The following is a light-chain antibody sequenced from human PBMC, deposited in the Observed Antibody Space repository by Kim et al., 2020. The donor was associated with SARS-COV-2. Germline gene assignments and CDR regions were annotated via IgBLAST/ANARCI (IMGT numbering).Light chain of an antibody. CDR1: SSDVGGYNY. CDR3: SSYTSSDTLV. CDR2: DVD. J-gene: IGLJ2*01. Sequence: GQSITSSCTGTSSDVGGYNYVSWFQQHPGKAPKLMIYDVDNRPSGVSNRFSGSKSGNTASLTISGLQAEDEADYYCSSYTSSDTLVFGGGTQLTVL. V-gene: IGLV2-14*03.